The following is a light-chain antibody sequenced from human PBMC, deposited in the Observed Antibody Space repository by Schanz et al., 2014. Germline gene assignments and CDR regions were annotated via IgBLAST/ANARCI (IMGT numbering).Light chain of an antibody. CDR1: SSNIGSGYD. V-gene: IGLV1-40*01. Sequence: QSVLTQPPSMSGAPGQRVTISCTGNSSNIGSGYDVHWYQCLPGTAPKLLIYDNNNRPSGVSNRFSGSKSANTASLTISGLQAEDEADYYCSSYTSSSTYVVFGGGTKLTVL. CDR2: DNN. CDR3: SSYTSSSTYVV. J-gene: IGLJ2*01.